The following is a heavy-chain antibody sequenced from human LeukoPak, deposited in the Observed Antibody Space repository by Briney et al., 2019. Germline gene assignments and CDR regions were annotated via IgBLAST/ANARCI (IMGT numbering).Heavy chain of an antibody. CDR1: GGSISSSSYY. V-gene: IGHV4-39*01. D-gene: IGHD3-10*01. Sequence: PSETLSLTCTVSGGSISSSSYYRGWIRQPPGKGLEWIESMYYSGSTYYNPSRKSRVAISVDTSKNQFSLRLSSVTAADTAVYYCARHVPIYYGSGSYYFDYWGQGTLVTVSS. CDR3: ARHVPIYYGSGSYYFDY. J-gene: IGHJ4*02. CDR2: MYYSGST.